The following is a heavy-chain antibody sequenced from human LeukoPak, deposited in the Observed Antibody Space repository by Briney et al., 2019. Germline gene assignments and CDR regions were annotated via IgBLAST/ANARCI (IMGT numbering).Heavy chain of an antibody. CDR2: ISGSGVST. J-gene: IGHJ4*02. CDR1: GFTFSIYA. D-gene: IGHD3-16*01. Sequence: GGSLRLSCAASGFTFSIYAMGWVRQAPGKGLEWVSAISGSGVSTYYADSVKGRFTISRDNSKNTLYLQMNSLRVEDTAVYYCAKGLKTLGDYWGQGTLVTVSS. V-gene: IGHV3-23*01. CDR3: AKGLKTLGDY.